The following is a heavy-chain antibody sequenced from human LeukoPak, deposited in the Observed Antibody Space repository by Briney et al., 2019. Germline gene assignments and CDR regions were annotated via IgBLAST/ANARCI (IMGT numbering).Heavy chain of an antibody. CDR1: GFTFSSYA. Sequence: GGSLRLSCAASGFTFSSYAMSWVRQAPGKGLEWVSAISGSGGSTYYADSVKGRFTISRDNSKNTLYLQMNSLRAEDTAVYYCAKDIQRRHYYDSSGYAFDIWGQGTMVTVSS. V-gene: IGHV3-23*01. J-gene: IGHJ3*02. CDR2: ISGSGGST. D-gene: IGHD3-22*01. CDR3: AKDIQRRHYYDSSGYAFDI.